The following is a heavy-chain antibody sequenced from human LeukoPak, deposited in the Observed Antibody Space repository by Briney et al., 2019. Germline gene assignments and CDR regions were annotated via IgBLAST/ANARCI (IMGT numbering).Heavy chain of an antibody. Sequence: PSETLSLTCTVSGGSISSSSYYWGWIRQPPGKGLEWIGSIYYSGSTYYNPSLKSRVTISVDTSKNQFSLKLSSVTAADTAVYYCAVAAAGTLPASGAFDIWGQGTMVTVSS. CDR3: AVAAAGTLPASGAFDI. V-gene: IGHV4-39*07. D-gene: IGHD6-13*01. CDR2: IYYSGST. CDR1: GGSISSSSYY. J-gene: IGHJ3*02.